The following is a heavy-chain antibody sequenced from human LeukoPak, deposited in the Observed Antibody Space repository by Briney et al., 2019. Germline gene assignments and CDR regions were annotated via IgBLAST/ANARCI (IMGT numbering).Heavy chain of an antibody. CDR3: ARDGYGDYVSYYYYYMDV. D-gene: IGHD4-17*01. V-gene: IGHV1-69*05. J-gene: IGHJ6*03. CDR1: GGTFSSYA. Sequence: SVRVSCKASGGTFSSYAISWVRQAPGQGLEWMGRIITIFGTANYAQKFQGRVTITTDESTSTAYMELSSLRSEDTAVYYCARDGYGDYVSYYYYYMDVWGKGTTVTVSS. CDR2: IITIFGTA.